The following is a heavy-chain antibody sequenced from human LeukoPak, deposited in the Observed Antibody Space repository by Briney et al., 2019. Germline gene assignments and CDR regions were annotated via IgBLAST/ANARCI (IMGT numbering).Heavy chain of an antibody. Sequence: SETLSLTCTVSGGSISSYYWSWIRQPPGKGLEWLGYIYYSGSTNYNPSLKSRVTISVDTSKNQFSLKLSSVTAADTAVYYCARDPAHSGTSYFDYWGQGTLVTVSS. CDR2: IYYSGST. J-gene: IGHJ4*02. CDR3: ARDPAHSGTSYFDY. D-gene: IGHD1-26*01. V-gene: IGHV4-59*01. CDR1: GGSISSYY.